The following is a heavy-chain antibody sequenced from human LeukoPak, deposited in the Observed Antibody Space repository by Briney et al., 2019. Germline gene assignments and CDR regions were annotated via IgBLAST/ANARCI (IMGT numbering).Heavy chain of an antibody. CDR2: INPNSGGT. CDR1: GYTFTGYY. CDR3: ARASVSSSFVYWESAYFDF. D-gene: IGHD6-6*01. Sequence: ASVKVSCKASGYTFTGYYMHWVRQAPGQGLEWMGRINPNSGGTNYAQKFQGRVTMTRDTSISTAYMELSSLRSEDTAVYYCARASVSSSFVYWESAYFDFWGQGTLVTVSS. J-gene: IGHJ4*02. V-gene: IGHV1-2*06.